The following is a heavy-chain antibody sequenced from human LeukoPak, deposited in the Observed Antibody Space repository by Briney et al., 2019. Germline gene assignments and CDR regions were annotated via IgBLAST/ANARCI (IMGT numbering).Heavy chain of an antibody. CDR2: ISSSSSYI. V-gene: IGHV3-21*01. CDR3: ARGGGIAVAGWFDP. Sequence: GGSLRLSCAASGFTFSSYSMNWVRQAPGKGLEWVSSISSSSSYIYYADSVKGRFTISRDNAKNSLYLQMNSLRAEDTAVYYCARGGGIAVAGWFDPWAREPWSPSPQ. D-gene: IGHD6-19*01. CDR1: GFTFSSYS. J-gene: IGHJ5*02.